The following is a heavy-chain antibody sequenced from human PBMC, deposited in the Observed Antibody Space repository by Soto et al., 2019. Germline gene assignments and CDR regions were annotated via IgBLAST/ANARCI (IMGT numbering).Heavy chain of an antibody. Sequence: PGGSLRLSCAATGFTFSTYWVHWVRQAPGKGLEWVSSISSTTNYIYYADSMKGRFTVSRDNAKNSVYLEMNSLSAEDTALYYCARESEDLTSNFDYWGQGTLVTVSS. J-gene: IGHJ4*02. CDR1: GFTFSTYW. CDR2: ISSTTNYI. CDR3: ARESEDLTSNFDY. V-gene: IGHV3-21*01.